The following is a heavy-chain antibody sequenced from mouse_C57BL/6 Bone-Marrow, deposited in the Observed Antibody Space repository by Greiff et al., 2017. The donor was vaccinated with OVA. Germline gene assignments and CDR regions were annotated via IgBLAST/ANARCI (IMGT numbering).Heavy chain of an antibody. Sequence: EVKVVESGGGLVQPGGSMKLSCVASGFTFSNYWMNWVRQSPEKGLEWVAQIRLKSDNYATHYAESVKGRFTISRDDSKSSVYLQMNNLRAEDTGIYYCTGAGVRYFDVWGTGTTVTVSS. CDR2: IRLKSDNYAT. V-gene: IGHV6-3*01. J-gene: IGHJ1*03. CDR1: GFTFSNYW. CDR3: TGAGVRYFDV.